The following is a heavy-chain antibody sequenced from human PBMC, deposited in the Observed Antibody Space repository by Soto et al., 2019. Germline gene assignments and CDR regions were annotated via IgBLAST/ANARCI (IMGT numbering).Heavy chain of an antibody. D-gene: IGHD5-12*01. CDR3: ARSSSGYNLFDY. Sequence: GASVKVSCKASGGTFSSYAISWVRQAPGQGLEWMGGIIPIFGTANYAQKFQGRVTITADKSTSTAYMELSSLRSEDTAVYYCARSSSGYNLFDYWGQGTLVTVSS. CDR2: IIPIFGTA. CDR1: GGTFSSYA. J-gene: IGHJ4*02. V-gene: IGHV1-69*06.